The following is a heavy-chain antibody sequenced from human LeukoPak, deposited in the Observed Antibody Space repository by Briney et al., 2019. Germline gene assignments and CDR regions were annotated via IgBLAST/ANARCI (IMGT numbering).Heavy chain of an antibody. CDR2: ISSSSSYI. V-gene: IGHV3-21*01. CDR1: GFTFSSYS. D-gene: IGHD1-26*01. CDR3: ARVGPTGGTYYYYGMDV. Sequence: GGSLRLSCAASGFTFSSYSMNWVRQAPGKGLEWVSSISSSSSYIYYADSVKGRFTISRDNAKNSLYLQMNSLRAEETAVYYCARVGPTGGTYYYYGMDVWGQGTTVTVSS. J-gene: IGHJ6*02.